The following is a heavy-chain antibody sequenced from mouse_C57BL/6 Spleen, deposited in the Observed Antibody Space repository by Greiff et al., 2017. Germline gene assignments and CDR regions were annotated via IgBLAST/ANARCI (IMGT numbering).Heavy chain of an antibody. CDR3: ARGGYDGAWFAY. V-gene: IGHV1-42*01. CDR2: INPSTGGT. Sequence: VQLQQSGPELVKPGASVKISCKASGYSFTGYYMNWVKQSPEKSLEWIGEINPSTGGTTYNQKFKAKATLTVDKSSSTAYMQRKSLTSEDSAVYYCARGGYDGAWFAYWGQGTLVTVSA. D-gene: IGHD2-2*01. J-gene: IGHJ3*01. CDR1: GYSFTGYY.